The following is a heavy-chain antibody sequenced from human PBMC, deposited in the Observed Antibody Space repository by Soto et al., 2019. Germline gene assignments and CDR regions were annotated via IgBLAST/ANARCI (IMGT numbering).Heavy chain of an antibody. CDR1: VYTFSSSD. Sequence: ASVKVSCKASVYTFSSSDINWVRQDTGQGLEWMGWMNPNSGQAGYAQKFQGRLTMTRDSSIRTAYMELSNLGSEDTAVYYCARVNYYGSGGYKDFQHYYAMKVWRQGTTVTVCS. J-gene: IGHJ6*02. CDR2: MNPNSGQA. D-gene: IGHD3-10*01. CDR3: ARVNYYGSGGYKDFQHYYAMKV. V-gene: IGHV1-8*01.